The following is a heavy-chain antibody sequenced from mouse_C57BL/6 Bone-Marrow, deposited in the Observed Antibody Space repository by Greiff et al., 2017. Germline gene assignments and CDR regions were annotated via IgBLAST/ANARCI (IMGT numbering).Heavy chain of an antibody. Sequence: EVQLVESGPGLVKPSQSLSLTCSVTGYSITSGYYWNWIRQFPGNKLEWMGYISYDGSNNYNPSLKNRITFTRDTSKNQFVLKLNSVTTEDTATDYCARSSSGSWFAYWGQGTLVTVSA. CDR3: ARSSSGSWFAY. V-gene: IGHV3-6*01. CDR1: GYSITSGYY. CDR2: ISYDGSN. J-gene: IGHJ3*01. D-gene: IGHD3-2*02.